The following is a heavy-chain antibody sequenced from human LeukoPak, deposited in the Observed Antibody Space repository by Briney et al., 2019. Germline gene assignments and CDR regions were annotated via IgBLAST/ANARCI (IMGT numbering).Heavy chain of an antibody. CDR3: ARVPDGQITG. Sequence: GGSLRHSCAGSGFTFSTYSMTWVRQAPGKGLEWLSYISSSGGIIHYADSVKGRFTISRDNAKNSLYLQMNSLRDEDTAVYYCARVPDGQITGWGQGTLVTVSS. V-gene: IGHV3-48*02. D-gene: IGHD5-24*01. CDR2: ISSSGGII. CDR1: GFTFSTYS. J-gene: IGHJ4*02.